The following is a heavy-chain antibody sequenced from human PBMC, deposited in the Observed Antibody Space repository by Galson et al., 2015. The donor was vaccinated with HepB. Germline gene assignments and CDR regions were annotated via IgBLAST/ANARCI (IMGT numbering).Heavy chain of an antibody. Sequence: VKVSCKASGYTFTSYGISWVRQAPGQGLEWMGWISAYNGNTNYAQKLQGRVTMTTDTSTSTAYMELRSLRSDDTAVYYCARARRYCSSTSCHTGRAGATYYYYMDAWGKGTTVTVSS. J-gene: IGHJ6*03. D-gene: IGHD2-2*02. CDR1: GYTFTSYG. CDR2: ISAYNGNT. CDR3: ARARRYCSSTSCHTGRAGATYYYYMDA. V-gene: IGHV1-18*01.